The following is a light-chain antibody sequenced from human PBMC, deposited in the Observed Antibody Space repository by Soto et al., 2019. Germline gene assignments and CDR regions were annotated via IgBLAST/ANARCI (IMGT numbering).Light chain of an antibody. Sequence: QSALAQPASVSGSPGQSITISCTGTSSDIGRYDLVSWYQQHPGKAPKLIIYEVSNRPSGVSNRFSGSKSDNTASLTISGLQAEDEADYYCCSYVSSKTYVFGTGTKVTVL. J-gene: IGLJ1*01. V-gene: IGLV2-23*02. CDR3: CSYVSSKTYV. CDR2: EVS. CDR1: SSDIGRYDL.